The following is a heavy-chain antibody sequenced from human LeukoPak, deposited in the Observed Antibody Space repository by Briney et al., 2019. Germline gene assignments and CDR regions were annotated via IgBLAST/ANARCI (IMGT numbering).Heavy chain of an antibody. J-gene: IGHJ4*02. CDR3: ARGGTGTMFD. D-gene: IGHD1-7*01. CDR2: ISGSGSDM. CDR1: GFDFSDSY. Sequence: GGSLRLSCVVSGFDFSDSYMTWIRQTPGKGLEWLAYISGSGSDMYYADSVKGRFTISRDNAKNSLYLQMNSLRAEDTAVYYCARGGTGTMFDWGQGTLVTVSS. V-gene: IGHV3-11*04.